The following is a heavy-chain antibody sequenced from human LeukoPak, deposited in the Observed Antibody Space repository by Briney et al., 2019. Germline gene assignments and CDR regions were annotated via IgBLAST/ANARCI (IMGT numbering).Heavy chain of an antibody. CDR3: ARDGLVVVAARARRFDP. CDR2: INPNSGGT. CDR1: GYTFTGYY. V-gene: IGHV1-2*02. Sequence: ASVKVSCKASGYTFTGYYMHWVRQAPGQGLEWMGWINPNSGGTNYAQKFQGRVTMTRDTSISTAYMELSRLRSDDTAVHYCARDGLVVVAARARRFDPWGQGTLVTVSS. D-gene: IGHD2-15*01. J-gene: IGHJ5*02.